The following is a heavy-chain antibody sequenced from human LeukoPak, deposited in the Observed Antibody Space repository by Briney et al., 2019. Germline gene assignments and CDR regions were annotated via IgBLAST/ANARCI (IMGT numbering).Heavy chain of an antibody. J-gene: IGHJ5*02. D-gene: IGHD2-2*01. Sequence: ASVKVSCKASGYTFTGYYMHWVRQAPGQGLEWMGWINPNSGGTNYARKFQGRVTMTRDTSISTAYMELSRLRSDDTAVYYCARTGYCSSTSCYEWFDPWGQGTLVTVSS. V-gene: IGHV1-2*02. CDR3: ARTGYCSSTSCYEWFDP. CDR2: INPNSGGT. CDR1: GYTFTGYY.